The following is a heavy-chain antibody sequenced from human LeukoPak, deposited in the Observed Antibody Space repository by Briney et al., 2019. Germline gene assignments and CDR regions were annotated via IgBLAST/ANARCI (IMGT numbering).Heavy chain of an antibody. D-gene: IGHD4-17*01. V-gene: IGHV1-69*04. Sequence: GASVKVSCKASGYTFTSYGISWVRQAPGQGLEWMGRIIPILGIANYAQKFQGRVTITADKSTSTAYMELSSLRSEDTAVYYCARDLDGDYGNYWYFDLWGRGTLVTVSS. J-gene: IGHJ2*01. CDR3: ARDLDGDYGNYWYFDL. CDR1: GYTFTSYG. CDR2: IIPILGIA.